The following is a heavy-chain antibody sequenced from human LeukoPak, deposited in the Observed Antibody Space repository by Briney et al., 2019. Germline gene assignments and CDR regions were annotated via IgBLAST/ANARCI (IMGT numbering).Heavy chain of an antibody. CDR1: GFTFSSYA. CDR3: ARADTAMVTTHFDY. D-gene: IGHD5-18*01. V-gene: IGHV3-30-3*01. CDR2: ISYEGSNK. J-gene: IGHJ4*02. Sequence: GGSLRLSCAASGFTFSSYAMHWVRQAPGKGLEWVAVISYEGSNKYYADSVKGRFTISRDNSKNTLYLQMNSLRAEDTAVYYCARADTAMVTTHFDYWGQGTLVTVSS.